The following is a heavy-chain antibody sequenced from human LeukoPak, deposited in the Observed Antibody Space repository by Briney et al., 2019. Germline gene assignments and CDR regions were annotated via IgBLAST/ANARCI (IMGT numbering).Heavy chain of an antibody. CDR1: GGSFSGYY. J-gene: IGHJ6*03. Sequence: PSETLSLTCAVYGGSFSGYYWSWIRQPPGKGLEWIGEINHSGSTNYNPSLKSRVTISVDTSKNQFSLKLSSVTAADTAVYYCARDFWSGYYPYYYYMDVWGKGTTVTVSS. CDR2: INHSGST. V-gene: IGHV4-34*01. CDR3: ARDFWSGYYPYYYYMDV. D-gene: IGHD3-3*01.